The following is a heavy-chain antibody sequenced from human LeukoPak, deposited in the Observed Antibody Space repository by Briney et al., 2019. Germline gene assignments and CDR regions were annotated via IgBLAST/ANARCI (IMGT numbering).Heavy chain of an antibody. D-gene: IGHD1-26*01. J-gene: IGHJ4*02. CDR3: ARGGGRFDY. V-gene: IGHV4-59*01. CDR2: IYYSGST. Sequence: PSETLPLTCTVSGGSISSYYWSWLRQPPGKGLEWIGYIYYSGSTNYNPSLKSRVTISVDTSKNQFSLKLSSVTAADTAVYYCARGGGRFDYWAQGTLVTVSS. CDR1: GGSISSYY.